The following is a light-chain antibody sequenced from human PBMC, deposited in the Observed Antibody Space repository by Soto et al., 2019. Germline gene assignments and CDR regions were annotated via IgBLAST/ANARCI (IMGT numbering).Light chain of an antibody. CDR3: QQYFTTPWT. CDR2: WAS. J-gene: IGKJ1*01. Sequence: DIVMTQSPDSLAVSLGERATINCKSSQSLLYSSNNKNYLAWYQQKPGQPPKLVIYWASTRESGVPDRFSGSGSGTDFTLTISSXQAEDAAVYYCQQYFTTPWTFGQGTKVDIK. V-gene: IGKV4-1*01. CDR1: QSLLYSSNNKNY.